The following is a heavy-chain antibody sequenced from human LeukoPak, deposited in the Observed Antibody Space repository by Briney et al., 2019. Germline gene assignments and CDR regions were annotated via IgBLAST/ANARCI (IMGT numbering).Heavy chain of an antibody. D-gene: IGHD2-2*01. Sequence: GGSLRLSCAASGFTFSSYWMSWVRQAPGKGLEWVANIKQDGSEQYYVDSVKGRFTISRDDAKNSLYLQMSSLRAEDTAVYYCVSGSCSSNRCSSGYWGQGTLVTVSS. CDR3: VSGSCSSNRCSSGY. J-gene: IGHJ4*02. CDR2: IKQDGSEQ. V-gene: IGHV3-7*01. CDR1: GFTFSSYW.